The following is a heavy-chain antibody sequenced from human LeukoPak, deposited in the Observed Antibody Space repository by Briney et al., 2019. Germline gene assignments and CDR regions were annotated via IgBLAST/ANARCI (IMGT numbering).Heavy chain of an antibody. V-gene: IGHV3-33*06. CDR1: GFTFSNYG. CDR3: VKERGPFDGFDI. CDR2: IWSDGNNR. Sequence: PGRSLRLSCAASGFTFSNYGMHWVRQAPGKGLEWVAVIWSDGNNRYYADSVKGRFIFSRDNSKNTLSLQMNSLRAEDTAAYYCVKERGPFDGFDIWGQGTMVTVFS. J-gene: IGHJ3*02.